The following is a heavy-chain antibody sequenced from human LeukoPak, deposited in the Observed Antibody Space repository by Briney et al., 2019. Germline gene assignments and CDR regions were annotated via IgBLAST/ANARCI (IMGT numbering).Heavy chain of an antibody. CDR2: INPNSGGT. CDR3: ARDLPKTGYVGALDI. J-gene: IGHJ3*02. V-gene: IGHV1-2*02. Sequence: AASVTVSLKASGYTFTDYYILWVRQPPGQGPEWMGWINPNSGGTNYAQNFKGRVTMTRDTSISTAYMEVNSLTSDDTAVYYCARDLPKTGYVGALDIWGQGTMVTVSS. D-gene: IGHD5-12*01. CDR1: GYTFTDYY.